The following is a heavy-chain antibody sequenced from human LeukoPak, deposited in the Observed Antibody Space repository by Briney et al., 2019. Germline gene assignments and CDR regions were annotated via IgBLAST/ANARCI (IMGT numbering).Heavy chain of an antibody. Sequence: GGSLRLSCAASGFTVSSNYMSWVRQAPGKGLEWVSYISSSGSTIYYADSVKGRFTISRDNAKNSLYLQMNSLRAEDTAVYYCARDRRNGYYYDSSGYPFDYWGQGTLVTVSS. D-gene: IGHD3-22*01. CDR2: ISSSGSTI. J-gene: IGHJ4*02. CDR1: GFTVSSNY. V-gene: IGHV3-11*04. CDR3: ARDRRNGYYYDSSGYPFDY.